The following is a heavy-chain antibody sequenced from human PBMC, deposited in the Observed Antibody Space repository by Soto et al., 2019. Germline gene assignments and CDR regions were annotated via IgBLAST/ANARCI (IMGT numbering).Heavy chain of an antibody. J-gene: IGHJ6*03. Sequence: ASVKVSCKASGYTFTSYGISWVRQAPGQGLEWMGWISAYNGNTNYAQKLQGRVTRTTDTSTSTAYMELRSLRSDDTAVYYCARDGCTNGVCPSVYYYYYYMVVWGKGTTVTAP. CDR1: GYTFTSYG. CDR3: ARDGCTNGVCPSVYYYYYYMVV. V-gene: IGHV1-18*01. D-gene: IGHD2-8*01. CDR2: ISAYNGNT.